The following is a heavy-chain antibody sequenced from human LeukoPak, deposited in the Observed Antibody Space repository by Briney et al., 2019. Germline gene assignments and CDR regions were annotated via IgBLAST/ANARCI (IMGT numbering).Heavy chain of an antibody. V-gene: IGHV4-4*07. CDR1: GGSISSYY. J-gene: IGHJ6*03. Sequence: SETLSLTSTLSGGSISSYYWSCVRQPAGKGLEWIGRIYTSGSTNYTPSLKSRVTMSVDTSKNQFSLKLSSVTAADTAVYYCARGYSSGWAQRLYYYYYYMDVWGKGTTVTVSS. D-gene: IGHD6-19*01. CDR3: ARGYSSGWAQRLYYYYYYMDV. CDR2: IYTSGST.